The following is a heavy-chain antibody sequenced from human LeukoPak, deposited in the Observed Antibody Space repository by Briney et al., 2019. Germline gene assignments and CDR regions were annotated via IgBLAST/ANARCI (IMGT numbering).Heavy chain of an antibody. CDR1: GYTFTSYG. CDR3: ARIGYSGYVGYYYYYMDV. Sequence: SVKVSCKASGYTFTSYGISWVRQAPGQGLEWMGGIIPIFGTANYAQKFQGRVTITADESTSTAYMELSSLRSEDTAVYYCARIGYSGYVGYYYYYMDVWGKGTTVTVSS. V-gene: IGHV1-69*13. J-gene: IGHJ6*03. D-gene: IGHD5-12*01. CDR2: IIPIFGTA.